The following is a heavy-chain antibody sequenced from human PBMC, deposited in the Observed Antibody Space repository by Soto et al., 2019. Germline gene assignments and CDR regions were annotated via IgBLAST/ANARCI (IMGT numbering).Heavy chain of an antibody. CDR3: ARDRDYDFWSGYPYYYYGMDV. D-gene: IGHD3-3*01. CDR2: IWYDGSNK. J-gene: IGHJ6*02. CDR1: GFTFSSYG. V-gene: IGHV3-33*01. Sequence: PGGSLRLSCAASGFTFSSYGMHWVRQAPGKGLEWAAVIWYDGSNKYYADSVKGRFTISRDNSKNTLYLQMNSLRAEDTAVYYCARDRDYDFWSGYPYYYYGMDVWGQGTTVTVSS.